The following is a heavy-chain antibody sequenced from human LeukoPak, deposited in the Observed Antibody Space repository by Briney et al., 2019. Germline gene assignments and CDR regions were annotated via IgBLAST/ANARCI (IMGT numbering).Heavy chain of an antibody. CDR1: GFTLSSYS. Sequence: GGSLRLSCAASGFTLSSYSMNWVRRAPGKGLEWVSSISSSSSYIYYADSVKGRFTISRDNAKNSLYLQMNSLRAEDTAVYYCARARGGMSDYWGQGTLVTVSS. J-gene: IGHJ4*02. CDR2: ISSSSSYI. V-gene: IGHV3-21*01. CDR3: ARARGGMSDY. D-gene: IGHD3-16*01.